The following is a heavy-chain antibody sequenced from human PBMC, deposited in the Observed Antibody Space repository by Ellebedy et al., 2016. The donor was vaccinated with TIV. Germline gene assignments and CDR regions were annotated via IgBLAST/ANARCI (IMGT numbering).Heavy chain of an antibody. CDR3: ARVGIVVVPAAMRGYFDY. CDR2: IYTSGST. CDR1: GGSISSYY. V-gene: IGHV4-4*07. J-gene: IGHJ4*02. Sequence: SETLSLTXTVSGGSISSYYWSWIRQPAGKGLEWIGRIYTSGSTNYNPFLKSRVTMSVDTSKNQFSLKLSSVTAADKAGYYCARVGIVVVPAAMRGYFDYWGQGTLVTVSS. D-gene: IGHD2-2*01.